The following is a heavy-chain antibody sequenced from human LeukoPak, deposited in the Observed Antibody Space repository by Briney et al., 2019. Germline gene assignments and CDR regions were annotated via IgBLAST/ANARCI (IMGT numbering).Heavy chain of an antibody. CDR1: GFTFRNFG. V-gene: IGHV3-33*01. Sequence: PGRSLRLSCAASGFTFRNFGMHWVRQAPGKGLEWVAVIWYDGSEKYYADSVKGRFTISRDNSKNMLYLQTNSLRAEDTAVYYWVRDRNALQFLDYWGQGTVVTVSS. D-gene: IGHD3-3*01. J-gene: IGHJ4*02. CDR3: VRDRNALQFLDY. CDR2: IWYDGSEK.